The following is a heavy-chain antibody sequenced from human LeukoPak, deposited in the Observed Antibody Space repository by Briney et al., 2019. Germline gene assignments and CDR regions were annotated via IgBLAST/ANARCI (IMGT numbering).Heavy chain of an antibody. CDR2: IYDSCRT. V-gene: IGHV4-59*01. CDR1: GDSISSNY. J-gene: IGHJ5*02. D-gene: IGHD4-17*01. CDR3: ATCRDEFGDYGFTS. Sequence: SETLSLTCTVSGDSISSNYWSWIRQSPGKGLEGIGYIYDSCRTKYNPTLKSRVTISVDTSKNLFSLKLTSVTAADTAVYYCATCRDEFGDYGFTSWGQGTLVTVSS.